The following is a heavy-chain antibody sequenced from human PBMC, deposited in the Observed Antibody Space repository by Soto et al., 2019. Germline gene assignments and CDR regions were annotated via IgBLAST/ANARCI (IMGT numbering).Heavy chain of an antibody. CDR3: ARGQLVWYGDLTPYHRDMDV. D-gene: IGHD3-10*01. CDR2: ISHDGGT. J-gene: IGHJ6*02. V-gene: IGHV4-34*01. Sequence: SETLSLTCAFSGGSFDDFYWSWVRQSPGKGLEWVGEISHDGGTNYSPYPASRVSISVDTSKNQFSLHLRSVTAADTGVYSCARGQLVWYGDLTPYHRDMDVWGQGTTVTVSS. CDR1: GGSFDDFY.